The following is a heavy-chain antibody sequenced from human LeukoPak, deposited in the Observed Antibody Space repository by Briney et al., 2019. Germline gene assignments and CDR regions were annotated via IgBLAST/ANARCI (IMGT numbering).Heavy chain of an antibody. Sequence: SGGGLVQPGRSLRLSCAASGFTFDDYAMHWVRQAPGKGLEWVSGISWNSGSIGYADSVKGRFTISRDNAKNSLYQQMNSLRAEDMALYYCAKVVTYNWNSGSAFDIWGQGTMVTVSS. V-gene: IGHV3-9*03. CDR2: ISWNSGSI. D-gene: IGHD1-7*01. CDR1: GFTFDDYA. J-gene: IGHJ3*02. CDR3: AKVVTYNWNSGSAFDI.